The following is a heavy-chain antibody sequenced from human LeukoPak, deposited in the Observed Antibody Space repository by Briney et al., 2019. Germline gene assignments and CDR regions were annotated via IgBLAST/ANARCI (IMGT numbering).Heavy chain of an antibody. CDR3: ARGRLSLPKLYSDY. CDR1: GGSISSYY. Sequence: PSETLSLTCTVSGGSISSYYWSWIRQPPGKGLEWIGYIYYSGSTNYNPSLKSRVTISVDTSKNQFSLKLSSVTAADTAVYYCARGRLSLPKLYSDYWGQGTLVTVSS. V-gene: IGHV4-59*01. D-gene: IGHD3-16*02. CDR2: IYYSGST. J-gene: IGHJ4*02.